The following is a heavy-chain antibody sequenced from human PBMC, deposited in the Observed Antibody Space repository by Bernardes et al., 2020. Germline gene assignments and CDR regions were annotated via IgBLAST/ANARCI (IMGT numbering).Heavy chain of an antibody. CDR1: GFTFSSYG. Sequence: GGSLRLSCAASGFTFSSYGMHWVRQAPGKGLEWVAVIWYDGSNKYYADSVKGRFTISRDNSKNTLYLQMNSLRAEDTAVYYCARDSSGTLAFDYWGQGTLVTVSS. CDR2: IWYDGSNK. D-gene: IGHD1-26*01. J-gene: IGHJ4*02. V-gene: IGHV3-33*01. CDR3: ARDSSGTLAFDY.